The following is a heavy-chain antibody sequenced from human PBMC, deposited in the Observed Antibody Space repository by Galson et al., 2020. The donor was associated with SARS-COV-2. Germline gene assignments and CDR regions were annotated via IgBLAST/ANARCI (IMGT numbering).Heavy chain of an antibody. D-gene: IGHD4-17*01. CDR2: ISGGGGST. CDR1: GFTFSRYA. Sequence: GGSLRLSCAASGFTFSRYALAWVRQAPGKGLEWVSGISGGGGSTYYVDSVKGRFTISKDTSQNTVHLQMSSLRAEDTAVYYCAKDRGNDYGDQLDFWGQGTLVTVSS. CDR3: AKDRGNDYGDQLDF. V-gene: IGHV3-23*01. J-gene: IGHJ4*02.